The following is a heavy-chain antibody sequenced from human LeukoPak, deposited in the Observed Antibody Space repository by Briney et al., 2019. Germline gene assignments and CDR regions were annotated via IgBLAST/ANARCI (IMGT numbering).Heavy chain of an antibody. Sequence: PGGSLRLSCAASGFTFDDYAMHWVRQAPGKGLEGVSLISGDGGSTYYADSVKGRFTISRDNSKNSLYLQMNSLRTEDTALYYCAKDVGRDGYNPNFDYWGQGTLVTVSS. D-gene: IGHD5-24*01. J-gene: IGHJ4*02. CDR3: AKDVGRDGYNPNFDY. CDR2: ISGDGGST. V-gene: IGHV3-43*02. CDR1: GFTFDDYA.